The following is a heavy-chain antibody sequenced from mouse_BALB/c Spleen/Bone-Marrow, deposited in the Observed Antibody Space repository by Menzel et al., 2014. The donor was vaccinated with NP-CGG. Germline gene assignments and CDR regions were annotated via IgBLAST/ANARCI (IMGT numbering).Heavy chain of an antibody. V-gene: IGHV4-1*02. CDR3: ARHYYYGYVDY. CDR2: INPESSTI. CDR1: GFDFSGYW. D-gene: IGHD1-2*01. J-gene: IGHJ4*01. Sequence: EVKAEESGGGLVQPGGSLKLSCAVSGFDFSGYWMSWVRQAPGRGLEWIGEINPESSTINYTPSLKDKFSISRDNAKNTLYLQMSKVRSEDTALYYCARHYYYGYVDYWGQGTSVTVSS.